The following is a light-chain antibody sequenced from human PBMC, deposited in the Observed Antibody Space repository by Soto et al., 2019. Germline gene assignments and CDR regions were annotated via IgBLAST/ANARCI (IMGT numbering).Light chain of an antibody. J-gene: IGLJ2*01. CDR3: SSYTRSSTLPLV. CDR1: SSNVGGYNY. V-gene: IGLV2-14*01. Sequence: QSALTQPASVSGSPGQSITISCTGTSSNVGGYNYVSWYQQHPGKAPKLMIYEVTNRPSGVSNRFSGSKSGNTASLTISGLQAEDEADYYCSSYTRSSTLPLVFGGGTQLTVL. CDR2: EVT.